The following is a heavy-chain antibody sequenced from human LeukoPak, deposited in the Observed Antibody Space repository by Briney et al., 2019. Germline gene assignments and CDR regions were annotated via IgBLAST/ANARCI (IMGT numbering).Heavy chain of an antibody. CDR1: GFTFSSYG. Sequence: PGGSLRLSCAASGFTFSSYGMHWVRQAPGKGREWVAVISYDGSNKYYADSVKGRFTTSRDNSKNTLYLQMNSLRAEDTAVYYCARGRGGEVVPAAMSFDYWGQGTLVTVSS. CDR3: ARGRGGEVVPAAMSFDY. J-gene: IGHJ4*02. V-gene: IGHV3-30*03. CDR2: ISYDGSNK. D-gene: IGHD2-2*01.